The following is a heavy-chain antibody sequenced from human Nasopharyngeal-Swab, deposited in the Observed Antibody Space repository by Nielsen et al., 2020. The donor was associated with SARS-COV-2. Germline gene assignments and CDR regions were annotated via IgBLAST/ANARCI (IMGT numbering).Heavy chain of an antibody. J-gene: IGHJ4*02. CDR3: TRDVTMVRH. Sequence: GGSLRLSCAASGFTFSGSAMHWVRQASGKGLEWVGRIRSKANSYATAYAASVKGRFTISRDDSKNTAYLQMNSMKTEDTAVYFCTRDVTMVRHWGQGTLVTVSS. CDR2: IRSKANSYAT. V-gene: IGHV3-73*01. D-gene: IGHD3-10*01. CDR1: GFTFSGSA.